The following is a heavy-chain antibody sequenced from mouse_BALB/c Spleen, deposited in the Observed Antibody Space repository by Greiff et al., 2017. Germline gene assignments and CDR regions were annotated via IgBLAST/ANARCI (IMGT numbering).Heavy chain of an antibody. CDR2: INPSTGYT. Sequence: QVQLQQSGAELAKPGASVKMSCKASGYTFTSYWMHWVKQRPGQGLEWIGYINPSTGYTEYNQKFKDKATLTADKSSSTAYMQLSSLTSEDSAVYYCARSANYGSRGGAMDYWGQGTSVTVSS. V-gene: IGHV1-7*01. CDR1: GYTFTSYW. D-gene: IGHD1-1*01. J-gene: IGHJ4*01. CDR3: ARSANYGSRGGAMDY.